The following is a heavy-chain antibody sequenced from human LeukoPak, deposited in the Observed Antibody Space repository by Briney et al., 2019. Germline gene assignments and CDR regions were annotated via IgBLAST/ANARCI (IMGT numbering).Heavy chain of an antibody. CDR3: ARSSGTDSGWWYWFDP. CDR1: GFTVSSNY. V-gene: IGHV3-53*01. Sequence: GGSLRLSCAASGFTVSSNYMSWVRQAPGKGLEWVSVIYSGGSTYYADSVKGRFTISRDNSKNTLYLQMNSLRAEDTAVYYCARSSGTDSGWWYWFDPWGQGTLVTVSS. D-gene: IGHD6-19*01. J-gene: IGHJ5*02. CDR2: IYSGGST.